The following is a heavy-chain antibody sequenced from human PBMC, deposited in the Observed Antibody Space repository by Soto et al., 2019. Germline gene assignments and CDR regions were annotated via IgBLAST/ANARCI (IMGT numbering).Heavy chain of an antibody. J-gene: IGHJ4*02. Sequence: HPGGSLRLSCAASGFTFDDYSMHWVRQAPGKGLEWVSLISWDGGSTYYVDSVKGRFTISRDNAKNSLYLQMNSLRAEDTAVYYCARAGYSSGWRFDYWGQGTLVTVSS. CDR2: ISWDGGST. D-gene: IGHD6-19*01. V-gene: IGHV3-43*01. CDR1: GFTFDDYS. CDR3: ARAGYSSGWRFDY.